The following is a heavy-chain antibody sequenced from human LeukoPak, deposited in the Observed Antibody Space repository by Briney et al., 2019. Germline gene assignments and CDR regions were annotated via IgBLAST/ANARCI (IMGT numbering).Heavy chain of an antibody. CDR3: AGGFHYYASGAFDY. V-gene: IGHV4-30-2*01. Sequence: SQTLSLTCAVSGGSISSGGYSWSWIRQPPGKGLEWIGYIYHGGSTYYNPSLKSRVTISVDRSKNQFSLKLSSVTAADTAMYYCAGGFHYYASGAFDYWGQGTLVTVSS. CDR1: GGSISSGGYS. CDR2: IYHGGST. D-gene: IGHD3-10*01. J-gene: IGHJ4*02.